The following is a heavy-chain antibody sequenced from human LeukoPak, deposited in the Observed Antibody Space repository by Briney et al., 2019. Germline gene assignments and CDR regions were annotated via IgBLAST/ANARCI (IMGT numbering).Heavy chain of an antibody. CDR3: AKGLNQGSGWYYFDY. CDR1: GFTFSSYA. V-gene: IGHV3-23*01. Sequence: GGSLRLSCAASGFTFSSYAMSWVRQAPGKGLEWVSAISGSGGSTYYADSVKGRFTISRDNSKNTLYLQMNSLRAEDTAVYYCAKGLNQGSGWYYFDYWGQGTLVTVSS. CDR2: ISGSGGST. D-gene: IGHD6-19*01. J-gene: IGHJ4*02.